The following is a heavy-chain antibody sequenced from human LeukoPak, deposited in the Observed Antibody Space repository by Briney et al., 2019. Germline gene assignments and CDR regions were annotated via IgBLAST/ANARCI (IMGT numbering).Heavy chain of an antibody. CDR3: ARLFNWNGLY. J-gene: IGHJ4*02. V-gene: IGHV3-48*03. D-gene: IGHD1-20*01. CDR2: ISSSGSTI. Sequence: PGGSLRLSCAVSGFTFSSYEMNWVRQAPGKGLEWVSYISSSGSTIYYADSVKGRFTISRDNAKNSLYLQMNSLRAEDTAVYYCARLFNWNGLYWGQGTLVTVSS. CDR1: GFTFSSYE.